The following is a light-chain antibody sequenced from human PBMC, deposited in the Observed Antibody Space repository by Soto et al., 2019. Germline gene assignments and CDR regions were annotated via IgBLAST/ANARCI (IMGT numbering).Light chain of an antibody. J-gene: IGKJ5*01. CDR1: QTVRNSY. Sequence: EFVLTQSPGTLSLSPGERATLSCRASQTVRNSYLAWYQQKPGQAPRLLIYDASSRATGIPDRFSGSGSGTHFTLTISRLEPGDFAVYYCQHFGGTTFTFGQGTRLEIK. V-gene: IGKV3-20*01. CDR2: DAS. CDR3: QHFGGTTFT.